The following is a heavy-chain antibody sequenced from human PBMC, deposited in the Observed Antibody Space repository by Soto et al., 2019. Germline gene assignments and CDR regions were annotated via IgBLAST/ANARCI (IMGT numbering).Heavy chain of an antibody. D-gene: IGHD3-10*01. J-gene: IGHJ3*01. V-gene: IGHV4-59*01. CDR1: GGSISSYY. CDR2: IYYSGST. CDR3: ARVWGGGFDF. Sequence: PSETLSLTCTVSGGSISSYYWSWIRQPPGKGLEWIGSIYYSGSTNYNPSLKSRVTISVDTSKNQFSLKLSSVTAADTAVYYCARVWGGGFDFWGQGTMVTVSS.